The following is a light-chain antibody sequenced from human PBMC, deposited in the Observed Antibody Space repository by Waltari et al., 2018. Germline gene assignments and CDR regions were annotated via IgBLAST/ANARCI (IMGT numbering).Light chain of an antibody. Sequence: DIVMIQSPLSLPVTPGEPASISCRSSTSLLHSNGYTYLDWYLQKPGQSPQLLIYLGSNRASGVPDRFSGSGSGTDFTLKVSRVEAEDVGVYYCMQALQTSYTFGQGTKLEIK. V-gene: IGKV2-28*01. J-gene: IGKJ2*01. CDR1: TSLLHSNGYTY. CDR2: LGS. CDR3: MQALQTSYT.